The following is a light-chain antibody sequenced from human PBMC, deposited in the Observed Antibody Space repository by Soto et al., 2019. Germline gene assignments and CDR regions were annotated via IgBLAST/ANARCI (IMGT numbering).Light chain of an antibody. Sequence: QSVLTQPASVSGSPGQSITISCTGTSSDVGGYNYVSWYQQHPGKPPKLIIYDVSNRPSGVSDRFSGSKSGNTASLTISGLQAEDEADYYCSSYTSSSTVLFGGGTQLTVL. CDR1: SSDVGGYNY. V-gene: IGLV2-14*01. CDR2: DVS. J-gene: IGLJ2*01. CDR3: SSYTSSSTVL.